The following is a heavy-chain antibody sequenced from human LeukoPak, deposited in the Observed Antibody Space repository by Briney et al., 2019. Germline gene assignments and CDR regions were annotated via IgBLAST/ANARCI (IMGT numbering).Heavy chain of an antibody. J-gene: IGHJ4*02. Sequence: SVKVSFKASGGTFSSYAISWVRQAPGQGLEWMGGIIPIFGTANYAQKFQGRVTITADESTSTAYMELSSLRSEDTAVYYCAKALGGSGSNFDYWGQGTLVTVSS. CDR1: GGTFSSYA. CDR2: IIPIFGTA. CDR3: AKALGGSGSNFDY. V-gene: IGHV1-69*01. D-gene: IGHD3-10*01.